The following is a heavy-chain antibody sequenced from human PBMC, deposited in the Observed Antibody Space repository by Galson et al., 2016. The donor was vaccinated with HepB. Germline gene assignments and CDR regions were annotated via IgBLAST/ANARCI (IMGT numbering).Heavy chain of an antibody. Sequence: SLRLSCAASGFTFSSYSMNWVRQAPGKGLEWVSSISSSSSYIYYADSVKGRFTISRDNAKNSLYLQMNSLGAEDTAVYYCARATHTITYYYDSSGYKVDAFDIWGQGTMVTVSS. D-gene: IGHD3-22*01. CDR2: ISSSSSYI. CDR1: GFTFSSYS. J-gene: IGHJ3*02. V-gene: IGHV3-21*01. CDR3: ARATHTITYYYDSSGYKVDAFDI.